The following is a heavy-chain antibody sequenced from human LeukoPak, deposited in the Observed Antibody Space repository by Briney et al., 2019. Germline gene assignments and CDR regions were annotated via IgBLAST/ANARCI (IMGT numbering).Heavy chain of an antibody. CDR3: ARGYCSSTSCYAVDY. V-gene: IGHV3-33*01. J-gene: IGHJ4*02. D-gene: IGHD2-2*01. CDR1: GFTFSSYG. Sequence: GRSLRLSCAASGFTFSSYGMHWVRQAPGKGLEWVAVIWYDGSNKYYADSVKGRFTISRDNSKNTLYLQMNSLRAEDTAVYYCARGYCSSTSCYAVDYRGQGTLVTVSS. CDR2: IWYDGSNK.